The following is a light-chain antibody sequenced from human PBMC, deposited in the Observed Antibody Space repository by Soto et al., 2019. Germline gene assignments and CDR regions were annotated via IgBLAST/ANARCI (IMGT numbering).Light chain of an antibody. CDR3: QQYRPDSR. Sequence: AIQMTQSPSSLSASVGDGVTITCRASQGIRTHLGWYQQKPGKAPNPRIYDASSWKSGVPARFSSSGSGTEFTLTINSLQPDDFATYYFQQYRPDSRFGQGTRLE. CDR2: DAS. V-gene: IGKV1-6*01. J-gene: IGKJ5*01. CDR1: QGIRTH.